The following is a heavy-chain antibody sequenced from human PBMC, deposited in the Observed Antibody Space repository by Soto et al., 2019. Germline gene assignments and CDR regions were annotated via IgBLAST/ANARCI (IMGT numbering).Heavy chain of an antibody. D-gene: IGHD2-15*01. CDR2: IYYSGRA. J-gene: IGHJ4*02. CDR1: GASISSVDHY. CDR3: ARVGGNEDFDT. V-gene: IGHV4-30-4*01. Sequence: QVQLQESGPGLVKPSQTLSLTCTVSGASISSVDHYWSWIRQPPGKGLEWIGYIYYSGRADHNPSLKSRVAISIDTSKNRFSLRLSSVTAADTAVYYCARVGGNEDFDTWGQGTRVTVSS.